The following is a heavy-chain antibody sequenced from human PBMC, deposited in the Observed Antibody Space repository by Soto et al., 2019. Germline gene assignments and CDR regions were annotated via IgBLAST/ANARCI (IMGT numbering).Heavy chain of an antibody. V-gene: IGHV4-59*01. CDR3: ARRWEGTDY. J-gene: IGHJ4*01. D-gene: IGHD1-26*01. CDR1: GGSITSYY. CDR2: IHNSEST. Sequence: QVQLQESGPGLVKPSETLSLTCTVSGGSITSYYWSWIRQPPGKGLEWIGYIHNSESTSYNPSLQSRVTSSADVSKIQFSLDLRSVTAAETAVYYCARRWEGTDYWGHGTLVTVSS.